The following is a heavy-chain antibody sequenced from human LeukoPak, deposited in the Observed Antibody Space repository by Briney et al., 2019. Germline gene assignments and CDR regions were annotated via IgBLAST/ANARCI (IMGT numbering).Heavy chain of an antibody. V-gene: IGHV3-48*02. CDR1: GFSFSSYG. CDR2: ISSGSSTI. Sequence: PGRSLRLSCAASGFSFSSYGIHWVRQAPGKGLEWASYISSGSSTIYYADSVQGRFTISRDNAKNSLYLQMNSLRDEDTAVYYCARDRAYGDYWGQGTLVTVSS. J-gene: IGHJ4*02. CDR3: ARDRAYGDY. D-gene: IGHD2-8*01.